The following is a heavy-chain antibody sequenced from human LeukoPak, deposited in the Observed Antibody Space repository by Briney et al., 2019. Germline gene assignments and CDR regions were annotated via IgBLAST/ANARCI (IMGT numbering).Heavy chain of an antibody. CDR3: ARGPWSGDDY. CDR2: KSYDGSNK. Sequence: GGSLRLSCAASGFTFSSYAMHWVRQAPGKGLEWVAVKSYDGSNKYYADSVKGRFTISRDNSKNTLYLQMNSLRAEDTAVYYCARGPWSGDDYWGQGTLVTVSS. J-gene: IGHJ4*02. CDR1: GFTFSSYA. D-gene: IGHD3-3*01. V-gene: IGHV3-30*04.